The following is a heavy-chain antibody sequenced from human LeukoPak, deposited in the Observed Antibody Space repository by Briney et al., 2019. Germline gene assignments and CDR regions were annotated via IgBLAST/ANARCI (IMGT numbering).Heavy chain of an antibody. Sequence: GGSLRLSCAAPGFSLDNAWMNWARQAPGKGLEWVGRIKRKTDGGTTDYATPVKGRFTISRDDSKNTLYLQMNSLKTEDTAMYYCTTESILDGQFYYWGQGTLVTVSS. D-gene: IGHD3-3*02. V-gene: IGHV3-15*01. J-gene: IGHJ4*02. CDR2: IKRKTDGGTT. CDR1: GFSLDNAW. CDR3: TTESILDGQFYY.